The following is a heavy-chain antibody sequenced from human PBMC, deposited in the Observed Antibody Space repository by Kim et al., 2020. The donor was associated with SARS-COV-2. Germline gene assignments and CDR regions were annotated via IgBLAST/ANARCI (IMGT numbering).Heavy chain of an antibody. Sequence: SETLSLTCTVSGGSISSSSYYWGWIRQPPGKGLEWIGSIYYSGSTYYNPSLKSLVTISVDTSKNQFSLKLSSVTAADTAVYYCASWGTLWIQLWFYWGQGTLVTVSS. D-gene: IGHD5-18*01. V-gene: IGHV4-39*01. CDR3: ASWGTLWIQLWFY. CDR1: GGSISSSSYY. CDR2: IYYSGST. J-gene: IGHJ4*02.